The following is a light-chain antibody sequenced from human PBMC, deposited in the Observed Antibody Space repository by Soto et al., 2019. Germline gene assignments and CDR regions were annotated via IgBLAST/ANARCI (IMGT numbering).Light chain of an antibody. CDR1: SSNIGNNY. V-gene: IGLV1-51*01. J-gene: IGLJ7*01. Sequence: QSVLTQPPSVSAASGQKVTISCSGSSSNIGNNYVAWYQQFPGEAPKLLIYDNNQRPSGIPDRFSGSKSVTSATLGITGLQTGDEADYYCGTWDSSLNVGVFGGGTQLTVL. CDR3: GTWDSSLNVGV. CDR2: DNN.